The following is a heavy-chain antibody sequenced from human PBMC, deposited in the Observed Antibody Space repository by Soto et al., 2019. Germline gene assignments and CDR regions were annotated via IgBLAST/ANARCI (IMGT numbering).Heavy chain of an antibody. D-gene: IGHD6-19*01. Sequence: SETLSLTCAVSGGSISSGGYSWSWIRQPPGKGLEWIGYIYHSGRTYYNPSLKSRLTISVDTSKNHFSLKLTSVTAADTAVYFCARRGSRLSVAVAAFDYWSQGTLVTVSS. CDR3: ARRGSRLSVAVAAFDY. CDR2: IYHSGRT. V-gene: IGHV4-30-2*03. CDR1: GGSISSGGYS. J-gene: IGHJ4*02.